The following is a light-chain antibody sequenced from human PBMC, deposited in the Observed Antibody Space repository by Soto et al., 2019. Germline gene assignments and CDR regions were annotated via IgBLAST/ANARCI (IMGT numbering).Light chain of an antibody. CDR2: EVN. J-gene: IGLJ2*01. CDR3: CSYGGSNNMI. V-gene: IGLV2-23*02. CDR1: SSDVGTYNL. Sequence: QSVLTQPASMSGSPGQSISISCAVTSSDVGTYNLVSWYQHHPGKAPSLMIYEVNKRPSGVSNRFSGSKSGNTASLTISGLQAEDEADYYCCSYGGSNNMIFGGGTKLTVL.